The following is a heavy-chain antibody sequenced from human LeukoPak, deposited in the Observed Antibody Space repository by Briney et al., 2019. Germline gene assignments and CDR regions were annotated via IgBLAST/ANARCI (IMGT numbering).Heavy chain of an antibody. D-gene: IGHD3-22*01. CDR3: AREDYYDSSGYPY. V-gene: IGHV3-53*01. CDR2: IYSGGST. Sequence: QPGGSLRLSCAASGFTVSSNYMSWVRQAPGKGLEWVSVIYSGGSTYYADSVKGRFTISRDNSKNKLYLQMHSLRAEDTAVYYCAREDYYDSSGYPYWGQGTLVTVSS. CDR1: GFTVSSNY. J-gene: IGHJ4*02.